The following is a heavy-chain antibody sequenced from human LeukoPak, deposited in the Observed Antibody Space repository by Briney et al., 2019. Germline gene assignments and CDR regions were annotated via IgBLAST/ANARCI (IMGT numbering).Heavy chain of an antibody. D-gene: IGHD1-14*01. CDR3: ARYSSRLSRPLDY. V-gene: IGHV1-18*01. Sequence: ASVKVSCKASGGTFSSYAISWVRQAPGQGLEWMGWISAYNGNTNYAQKLQGRVTMTTDTSTSTAYMELRSLRSDDTAVYYCARYSSRLSRPLDYWGQGTLVTVSS. CDR2: ISAYNGNT. J-gene: IGHJ4*02. CDR1: GGTFSSYA.